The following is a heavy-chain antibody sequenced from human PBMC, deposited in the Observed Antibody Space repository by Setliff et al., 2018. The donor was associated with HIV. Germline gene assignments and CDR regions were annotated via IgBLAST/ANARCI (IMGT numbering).Heavy chain of an antibody. D-gene: IGHD6-13*01. CDR2: IIPFFRTT. J-gene: IGHJ4*02. V-gene: IGHV1-69*06. CDR3: ARGTSRTSWYDFDY. Sequence: ASVKVSCKTSGYTFTDYFLHWVRQAPGQGLEWMGGIIPFFRTTNYAQKFQGRVTVTADISTSTAYMELSSLRAEDTALYYCARGTSRTSWYDFDYWGQGTLVTVSS. CDR1: GYTFTDYF.